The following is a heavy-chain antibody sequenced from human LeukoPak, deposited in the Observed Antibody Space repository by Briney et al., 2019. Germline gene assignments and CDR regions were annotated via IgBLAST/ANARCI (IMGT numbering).Heavy chain of an antibody. J-gene: IGHJ4*02. CDR3: AGQTGSGLFVLP. Sequence: SETLSLTCAVYSGSFSGYYWSWIRQPPGKGLEWIGEINDSGSTNYNPSLESRVTISVDTSKTQSSRRLTSVTAADTAVYYCAGQTGSGLFVLPGGQGTLVTVSS. CDR1: SGSFSGYY. CDR2: INDSGST. V-gene: IGHV4-34*01. D-gene: IGHD3/OR15-3a*01.